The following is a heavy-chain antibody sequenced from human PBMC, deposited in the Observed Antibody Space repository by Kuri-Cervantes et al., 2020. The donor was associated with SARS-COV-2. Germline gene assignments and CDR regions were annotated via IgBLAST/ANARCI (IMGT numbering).Heavy chain of an antibody. CDR3: AKGSVTRIVAVNDYASHN. D-gene: IGHD3-22*01. Sequence: GGSLRLSCVASGFTLRSYTVQWVRQPPGKGLEWVSSIGSDSAYRYTAETVKGRFTISRDVAKNTLFLQMKSLRAEDTALYYCAKGSVTRIVAVNDYASHNWGQGTMVTVSS. CDR2: IGSDSAYR. CDR1: GFTLRSYT. V-gene: IGHV3-21*06. J-gene: IGHJ3*02.